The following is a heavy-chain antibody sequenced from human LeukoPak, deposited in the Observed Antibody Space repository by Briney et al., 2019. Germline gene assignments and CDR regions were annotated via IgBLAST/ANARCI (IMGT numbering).Heavy chain of an antibody. D-gene: IGHD4-17*01. J-gene: IGHJ4*02. CDR2: ISYDGSNK. Sequence: GALSLSCAASGFTFSSYAMHWVRPAPGKGLEWVAVISYDGSNKYYADSVKGRFTISRDNSKNTLYLQMNSLRAEDTAVYYCARVYGDYETVDYWGQGTLVTVSS. CDR3: ARVYGDYETVDY. CDR1: GFTFSSYA. V-gene: IGHV3-30*04.